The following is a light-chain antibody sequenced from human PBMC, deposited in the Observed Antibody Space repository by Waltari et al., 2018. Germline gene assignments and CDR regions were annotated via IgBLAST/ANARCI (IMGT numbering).Light chain of an antibody. CDR1: SGHSTYA. CDR3: QTWGAGPVV. Sequence: QPVLTQSPSASASLGTSVKLTCTLSSGHSTYAIAWHQQRPEKGPRYLMMLNNEDNSIKGDGIPDRFSGSRSGAERYLTISSLQSEDEAVYYCQTWGAGPVVFGGGTKLAVL. CDR2: LNNEDNS. J-gene: IGLJ2*01. V-gene: IGLV4-69*01.